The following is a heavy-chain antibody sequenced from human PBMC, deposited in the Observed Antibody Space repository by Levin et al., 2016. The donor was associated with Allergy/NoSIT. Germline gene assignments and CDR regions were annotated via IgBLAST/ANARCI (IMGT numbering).Heavy chain of an antibody. J-gene: IGHJ6*02. V-gene: IGHV3-48*03. CDR3: ARAPPPDYCSSPSCYRGGAHYYYGMDV. CDR1: GFTFSSYE. D-gene: IGHD2-2*02. Sequence: GESLKISCVASGFTFSSYEMNWVRRAPGKGLEWLSYISGSATTIYYADSVRGRFSISRDNAKNSLYLQMNSLRADDTAVYYCARAPPPDYCSSPSCYRGGAHYYYGMDVWGQGTTVTVSS. CDR2: ISGSATTI.